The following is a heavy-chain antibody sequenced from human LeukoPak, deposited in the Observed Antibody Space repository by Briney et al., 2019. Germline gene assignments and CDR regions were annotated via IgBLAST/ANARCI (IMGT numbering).Heavy chain of an antibody. V-gene: IGHV4-59*12. Sequence: SETLSLTCTVSGGSISSYYWSWIRQPAGKGLEWIGYIFQSGSTWYNPSLKSRVTISIDRSKNQFSLNLSSVTAADTAVYYCARSAYCGGDCYIEYWGQGTLVTVSS. D-gene: IGHD2-21*01. CDR3: ARSAYCGGDCYIEY. CDR2: IFQSGST. CDR1: GGSISSYY. J-gene: IGHJ4*02.